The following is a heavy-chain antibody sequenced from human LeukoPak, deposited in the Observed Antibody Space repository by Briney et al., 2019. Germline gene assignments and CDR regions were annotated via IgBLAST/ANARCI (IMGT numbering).Heavy chain of an antibody. D-gene: IGHD2-15*01. CDR2: IYPGDSDT. V-gene: IGHV5-51*01. J-gene: IGHJ4*02. CDR3: ARVEPGYCSGGSCYSGSVDY. CDR1: AYSFTSYW. Sequence: GESLKIYCKGSAYSFTSYWIGWVRQMPGKGLEWMGIIYPGDSDTRYSPSLQGQVTISADKSISTAYLQWSSLKASDTAMYYCARVEPGYCSGGSCYSGSVDYWGQGALVTVSS.